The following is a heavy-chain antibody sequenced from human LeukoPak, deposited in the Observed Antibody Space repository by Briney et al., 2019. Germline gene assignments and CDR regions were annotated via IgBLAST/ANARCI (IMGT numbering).Heavy chain of an antibody. CDR2: IYHSGST. CDR1: GGSNSSGGYS. D-gene: IGHD3-22*01. CDR3: PRDGPSGGSSGYYYSYFDY. J-gene: IGHJ4*02. V-gene: IGHV4-30-2*01. Sequence: SQTLSLTCAVSGGSNSSGGYSWSWIRQPPGKGLEWIGHIYHSGSTYYNPSLKSRVTISVDRSENQFSLKLSSVTAADSAVYCCPRDGPSGGSSGYYYSYFDYWGQGTLVTVSS.